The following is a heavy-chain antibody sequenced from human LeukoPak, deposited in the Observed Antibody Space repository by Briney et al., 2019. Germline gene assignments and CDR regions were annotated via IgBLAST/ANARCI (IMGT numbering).Heavy chain of an antibody. D-gene: IGHD3-9*01. Sequence: PGGSLRLPRAASGFTFSSYIMNWVRQASGKGLEWGSSISRRSRYIYYSDSVKGRFTISRDNAKNSLYLQMNSLSAEDTHLFYCARDCRRYFDWHPCDAFDIWGQGTMVTVSS. CDR3: ARDCRRYFDWHPCDAFDI. J-gene: IGHJ3*02. CDR2: ISRRSRYI. V-gene: IGHV3-21*01. CDR1: GFTFSSYI.